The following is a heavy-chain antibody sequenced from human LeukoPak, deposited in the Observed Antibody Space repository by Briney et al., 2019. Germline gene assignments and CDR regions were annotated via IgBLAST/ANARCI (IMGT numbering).Heavy chain of an antibody. Sequence: SETLSLTCTASGGSLNTKNYYWGWIRQPPGKGLEWIASIDYVGSTYFNPTLQSRVTISIDTSKNQFSLKLNSVTAADTAVYYCARSGVVGEDYFDYWGQGTLVTVSS. D-gene: IGHD1-26*01. CDR1: GGSLNTKNYY. V-gene: IGHV4-39*07. CDR3: ARSGVVGEDYFDY. J-gene: IGHJ4*02. CDR2: IDYVGST.